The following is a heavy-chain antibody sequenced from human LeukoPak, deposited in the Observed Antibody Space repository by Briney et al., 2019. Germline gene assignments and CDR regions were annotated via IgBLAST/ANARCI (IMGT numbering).Heavy chain of an antibody. V-gene: IGHV4-34*01. CDR3: SYYYYDCSGYYSFDY. D-gene: IGHD3-22*01. J-gene: IGHJ4*02. CDR1: GGSFSGYS. CDR2: INHSGST. Sequence: SETLSLTCAVYGGSFSGYSWSWIRQPPRKGLEWIGEINHSGSTNYNPSLKSRVTISVDTSKNQFSLKLSSVTAADTGVYYCSYYYYDCSGYYSFDYWGQGTLVTVSS.